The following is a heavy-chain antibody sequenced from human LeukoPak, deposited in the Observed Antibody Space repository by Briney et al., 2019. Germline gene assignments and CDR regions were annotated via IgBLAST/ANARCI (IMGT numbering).Heavy chain of an antibody. CDR3: ARERYYYGSGSYFGVFDY. Sequence: GGSLRLSCAASGFTFSSYWMHWVRQAPGKGLVWVSRINSDGSSTSYADSVKGRFTISRDNAKNTLYLQMNSLRAEDTAVYYCARERYYYGSGSYFGVFDYWGQGTLVTVSS. V-gene: IGHV3-74*01. CDR2: INSDGSST. CDR1: GFTFSSYW. J-gene: IGHJ4*02. D-gene: IGHD3-10*01.